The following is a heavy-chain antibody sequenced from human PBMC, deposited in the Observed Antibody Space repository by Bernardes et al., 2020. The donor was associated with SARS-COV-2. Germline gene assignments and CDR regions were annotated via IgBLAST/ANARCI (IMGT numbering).Heavy chain of an antibody. V-gene: IGHV4-59*08. Sequence: SETLSLTCTVSGGSISSYYWSWIRQPPGKGLEWIGYIHYSGSSNYNPSLKSRVTISVDTSKNQFSLKLSSVTAADTALYYCARGVYYDSSGTVWGQGTMVTVSS. D-gene: IGHD3-22*01. CDR2: IHYSGSS. J-gene: IGHJ3*01. CDR1: GGSISSYY. CDR3: ARGVYYDSSGTV.